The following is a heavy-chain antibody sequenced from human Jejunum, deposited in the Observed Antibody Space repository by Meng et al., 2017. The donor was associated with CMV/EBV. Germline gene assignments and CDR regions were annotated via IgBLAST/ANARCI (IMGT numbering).Heavy chain of an antibody. CDR1: AW. Sequence: AWMSWVRQAPGMGLEFVGRIKTKIDGETTDYATPVEGRFTISRDDVKSTVYLQMNGLKREDTGMYYCTTGHIAGRVTTYGAQAWGQGTQVTVSS. J-gene: IGHJ5*02. D-gene: IGHD3-3*01. CDR2: IKTKIDGETT. V-gene: IGHV3-15*01. CDR3: TTGHIAGRVTTYGAQA.